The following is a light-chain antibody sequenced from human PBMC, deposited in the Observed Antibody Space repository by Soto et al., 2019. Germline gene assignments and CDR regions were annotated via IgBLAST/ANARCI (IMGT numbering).Light chain of an antibody. V-gene: IGLV2-14*03. CDR3: TSYISSSTAYV. CDR1: SSDVGAYNY. CDR2: GVT. Sequence: QSVLTQPASVSGSPGQSITISCIGTSSDVGAYNYVSWYQQHPGKAPKLMIYGVTNRPSGVSNRFSGSKSGNAASLTISGLQAEDEADYFCTSYISSSTAYVFGNGTKVTVL. J-gene: IGLJ1*01.